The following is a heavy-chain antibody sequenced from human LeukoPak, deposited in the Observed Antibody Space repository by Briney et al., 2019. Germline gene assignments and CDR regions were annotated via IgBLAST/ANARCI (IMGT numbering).Heavy chain of an antibody. CDR3: AGAWGLYCYDSSGHVNAFDI. Sequence: GGSLRLSCAASGFTVSSNYMSWVRQAPGKGLEWVSVIYSGGSTYYAASVKSRLTISRHNSKNTLYLQMNILRAEDTAVYYCAGAWGLYCYDSSGHVNAFDIWGQGTMVTVSS. J-gene: IGHJ3*02. V-gene: IGHV3-53*04. CDR2: IYSGGST. CDR1: GFTVSSNY. D-gene: IGHD3-22*01.